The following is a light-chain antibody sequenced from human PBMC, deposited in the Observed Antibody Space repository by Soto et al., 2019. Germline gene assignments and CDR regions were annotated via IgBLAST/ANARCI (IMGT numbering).Light chain of an antibody. CDR1: QSVNSN. Sequence: EIVMTQSPATLSVSPGERATLSCRASQSVNSNLVWYQQKPDQAPRLLIYGASTRATGIPGRFSGSGYGTEFTLTIGSLESEDFAVYYCQQYNNWLWTFGQGTKVEIK. CDR3: QQYNNWLWT. V-gene: IGKV3-15*01. CDR2: GAS. J-gene: IGKJ1*01.